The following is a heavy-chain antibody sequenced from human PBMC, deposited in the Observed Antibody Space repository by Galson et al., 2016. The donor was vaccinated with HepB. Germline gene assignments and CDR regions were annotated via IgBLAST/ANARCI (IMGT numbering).Heavy chain of an antibody. V-gene: IGHV4-39*01. J-gene: IGHJ6*03. D-gene: IGHD6-19*01. CDR1: GDSISGTEYY. CDR3: ATGISVAGKYYYYYMDV. CDR2: IYYSRST. Sequence: SETLSLTCIVSGDSISGTEYYWGWIRQSPGRGLEWIGSIYYSRSTYYNPSLESRVTISVDTSKNQFSLRLSPVTAADTAVYYCATGISVAGKYYYYYMDVWGKGTPVTVSS.